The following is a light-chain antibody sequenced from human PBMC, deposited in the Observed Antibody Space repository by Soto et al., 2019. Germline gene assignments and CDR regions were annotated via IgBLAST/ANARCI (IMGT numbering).Light chain of an antibody. CDR2: DVS. CDR1: SSDVGGYNY. J-gene: IGLJ1*01. Sequence: QSALTQPASVSGSPGQSITISCTGTSSDVGGYNYVSWYQQHPGKAPKLMIYDVSNRPSGVSNRFSGSKSVNTASLTISGLQAEDEADYCCRSYTSSTTLYVFGTGTKLTVL. V-gene: IGLV2-14*01. CDR3: RSYTSSTTLYV.